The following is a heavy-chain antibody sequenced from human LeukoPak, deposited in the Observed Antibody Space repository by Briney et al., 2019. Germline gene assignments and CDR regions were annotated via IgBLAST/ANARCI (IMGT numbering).Heavy chain of an antibody. CDR3: ARDPAMVNAVGYFDY. V-gene: IGHV1-69*05. CDR1: GGTFSSYA. D-gene: IGHD5-18*01. CDR2: IIPIFGTA. J-gene: IGHJ4*02. Sequence: SVKVSCKASGGTFSSYAISWVRQAPGQGLEWMGGIIPIFGTANYAQKFQGRVTITTDESTSTAYMELSGLRSEDTAVYYCARDPAMVNAVGYFDYWGQGTLVTVSS.